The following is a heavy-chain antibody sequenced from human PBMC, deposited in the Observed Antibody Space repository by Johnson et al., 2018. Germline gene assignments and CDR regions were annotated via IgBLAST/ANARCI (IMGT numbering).Heavy chain of an antibody. Sequence: VQLVQSGGGLVQPGGSLRLSCAASGFTFSSYAMSWVRQTPEKGLERVSGISGSGGSTYYADSVEGRFTIPRDNSKNTLYVQKNSRRAEDTAVYYCAKDSDSTGYDYSYVDYWGQGTLVTVSS. CDR3: AKDSDSTGYDYSYVDY. CDR1: GFTFSSYA. D-gene: IGHD3-22*01. J-gene: IGHJ4*02. CDR2: ISGSGGST. V-gene: IGHV3-23*04.